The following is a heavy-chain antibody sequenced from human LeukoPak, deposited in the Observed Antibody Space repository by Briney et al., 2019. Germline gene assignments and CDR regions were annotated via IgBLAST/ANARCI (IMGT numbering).Heavy chain of an antibody. J-gene: IGHJ4*02. V-gene: IGHV1-2*02. D-gene: IGHD6-13*01. Sequence: ASVKVSCKASGYTFTGYYMHWVRQAPGQGLEWMGWINPNSGGTNYAQKFQGRVTMTRDTSISTAYTELSRLRSDDTAVYYCAREEGIAAAGTLDYWGQGTLVTVSS. CDR3: AREEGIAAAGTLDY. CDR1: GYTFTGYY. CDR2: INPNSGGT.